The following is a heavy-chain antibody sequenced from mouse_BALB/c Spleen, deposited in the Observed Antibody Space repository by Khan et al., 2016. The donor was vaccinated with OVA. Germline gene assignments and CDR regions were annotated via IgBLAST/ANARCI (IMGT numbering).Heavy chain of an antibody. Sequence: VQLKESGAELVKPGASVKLSCTASGFNIKDTYIHWVKRRPEQGLEWIGRITPANGNTEYDPKFQGKATMRADTSSNPAYLQLSSLTAGDTAVDYGARPSYDPRNFDVWGAGTTVTVSS. D-gene: IGHD2-3*01. CDR1: GFNIKDTY. CDR3: ARPSYDPRNFDV. J-gene: IGHJ1*01. CDR2: ITPANGNT. V-gene: IGHV14-3*02.